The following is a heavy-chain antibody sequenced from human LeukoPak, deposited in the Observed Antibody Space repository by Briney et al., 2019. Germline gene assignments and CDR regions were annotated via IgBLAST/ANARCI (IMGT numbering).Heavy chain of an antibody. J-gene: IGHJ4*02. V-gene: IGHV4-59*12. Sequence: PSETLSLTCTISGASISGFYWSWIRQPPGKGLEWIGSINYSGSTNYNPSLKSRVTISVDTSKNQFSLKLSSVTAADTAVYYCARDNVVVPGAWEVRHDYWGQGTLVTVSS. CDR2: INYSGST. CDR1: GASISGFY. CDR3: ARDNVVVPGAWEVRHDY. D-gene: IGHD2-2*01.